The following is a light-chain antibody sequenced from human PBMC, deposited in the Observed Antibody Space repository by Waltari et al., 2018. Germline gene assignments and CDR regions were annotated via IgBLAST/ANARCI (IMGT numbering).Light chain of an antibody. CDR2: GAS. Sequence: DIQMTQSPSSLSASVGDRVTITCRASQGMDNYLAWYQQKPGKVPKLLIYGASTLQSGVSSRFSGSGSGTEFTLTISSLQPEDVASYYCQKYNGAPKMFGQGTKVEVK. J-gene: IGKJ1*01. CDR3: QKYNGAPKM. V-gene: IGKV1-27*01. CDR1: QGMDNY.